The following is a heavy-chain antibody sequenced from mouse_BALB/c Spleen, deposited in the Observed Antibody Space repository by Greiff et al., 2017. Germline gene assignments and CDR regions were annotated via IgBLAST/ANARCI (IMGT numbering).Heavy chain of an antibody. D-gene: IGHD2-3*01. V-gene: IGHV2-2*02. CDR2: IWSGGST. CDR1: GFSLTSYG. Sequence: QAQLQQSGPGLVQPSQSLSITCTVSGFSLTSYGVHWVRQSPGKGLEWLGVIWSGGSTDYNAAFISRLSISKDNSKSQVFFKMNSLQANDTAIYYCARDGYYVGYWYFDVWGAGTTVTVSS. J-gene: IGHJ1*01. CDR3: ARDGYYVGYWYFDV.